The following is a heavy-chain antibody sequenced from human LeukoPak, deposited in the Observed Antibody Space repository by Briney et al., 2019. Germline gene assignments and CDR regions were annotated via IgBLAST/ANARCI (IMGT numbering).Heavy chain of an antibody. V-gene: IGHV1-69*13. D-gene: IGHD3-10*01. J-gene: IGHJ4*02. CDR3: ASEVRITMVRGPMGYFDY. Sequence: ASVKVSCKASGGIFSSYAISWVRQAPGQGLEWMGGIIPIFGTANYAQKFQGRVTITADESTSTAYMELSSLRSEDTAVYYCASEVRITMVRGPMGYFDYWGQGTLVTVSS. CDR1: GGIFSSYA. CDR2: IIPIFGTA.